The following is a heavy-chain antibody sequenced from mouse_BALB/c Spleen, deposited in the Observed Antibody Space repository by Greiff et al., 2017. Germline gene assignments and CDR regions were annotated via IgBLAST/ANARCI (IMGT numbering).Heavy chain of an antibody. CDR1: GFTFSSYA. J-gene: IGHJ3*01. CDR2: ISSGGSYT. CDR3: ARGEELFAY. Sequence: EVQVVESGGGLVKPGGSLKLSCAASGFTFSSYAMSWVRQSPEKRLEWVAEISSGGSYTYYPDTVTGRFTISRDNAKNTLYLEMSSLRSEDTAMYYCARGEELFAYWGQGTLVTVSA. V-gene: IGHV5-9-4*01.